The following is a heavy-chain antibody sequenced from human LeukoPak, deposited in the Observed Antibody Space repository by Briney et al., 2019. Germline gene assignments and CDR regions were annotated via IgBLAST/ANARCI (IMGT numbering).Heavy chain of an antibody. CDR3: ARDMLTGSVIDY. CDR1: GGTFSSYA. Sequence: ASVKVSCKASGGTFSSYAISWVRQAPGQGLEWMGRIIPILGIANYAQKFQGRVTITADKSTSTAYMELSSLRSEDTAVYYCARDMLTGSVIDYWGQGTLVTVSS. J-gene: IGHJ4*02. V-gene: IGHV1-69*04. D-gene: IGHD3-9*01. CDR2: IIPILGIA.